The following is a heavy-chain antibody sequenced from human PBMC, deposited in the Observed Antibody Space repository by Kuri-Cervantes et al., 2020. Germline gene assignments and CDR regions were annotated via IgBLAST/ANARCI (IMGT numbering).Heavy chain of an antibody. CDR2: INHSGST. CDR1: GGSFSGYY. Sequence: SETLSLTCAVYGGSFSGYYWSWIRQPPGKGLEWIGEINHSGSTNYNPSLKSRVTISVDTSKNQFSLKLSSVTAADTAVYYCARVPDIVVVPAQYYYYMDVWGKGTTVTVSS. J-gene: IGHJ6*03. CDR3: ARVPDIVVVPAQYYYYMDV. V-gene: IGHV4-34*01. D-gene: IGHD2-2*01.